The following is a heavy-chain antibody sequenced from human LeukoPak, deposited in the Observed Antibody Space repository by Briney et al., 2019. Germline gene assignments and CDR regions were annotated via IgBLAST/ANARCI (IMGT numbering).Heavy chain of an antibody. D-gene: IGHD6-19*01. CDR2: INPNSGGT. CDR3: ARDERGYSSGWYDY. V-gene: IGHV1-2*02. Sequence: ASVKVSCKASGYTFTSYYMHWVRQAPGQGLEWMGWINPNSGGTNYAQKFQGRVTMTRDTSISTAYMELSRLRSDDTAVYYCARDERGYSSGWYDYWGQGTLVTVSS. CDR1: GYTFTSYY. J-gene: IGHJ4*02.